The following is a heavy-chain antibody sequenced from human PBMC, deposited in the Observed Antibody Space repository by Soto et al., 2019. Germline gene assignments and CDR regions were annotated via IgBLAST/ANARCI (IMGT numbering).Heavy chain of an antibody. CDR2: ISYDGSNK. CDR3: ARDFLLGGQLFGIDPSNWFDP. D-gene: IGHD3-10*01. J-gene: IGHJ5*02. Sequence: QVQLVESGGGVVQPGRSLRLSCAASGFTFSSYAMHWVRQAPGKGLEWVAVISYDGSNKYYADSVKGRFTISRDNSKNTLYLQMNSLRAEDTAVYYCARDFLLGGQLFGIDPSNWFDPWGQGTLVTVSS. V-gene: IGHV3-30-3*01. CDR1: GFTFSSYA.